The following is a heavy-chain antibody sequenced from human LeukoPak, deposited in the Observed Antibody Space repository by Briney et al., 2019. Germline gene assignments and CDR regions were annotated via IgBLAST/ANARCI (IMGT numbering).Heavy chain of an antibody. CDR3: AKNPPRIRYFDWPKDY. J-gene: IGHJ4*02. CDR1: GFTFSSYA. D-gene: IGHD3-9*01. Sequence: GGSLRLSCAASGFTFSSYAMSWVRQAPGKGLDWVSAISGSGGSTYYADSVKGRFTISRDNSKNTLYLQMNSLRAEDTAVYYCAKNPPRIRYFDWPKDYWGQGTLVTVSS. CDR2: ISGSGGST. V-gene: IGHV3-23*01.